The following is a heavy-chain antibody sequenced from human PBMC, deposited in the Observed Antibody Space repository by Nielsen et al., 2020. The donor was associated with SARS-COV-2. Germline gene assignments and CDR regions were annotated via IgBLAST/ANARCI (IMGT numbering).Heavy chain of an antibody. J-gene: IGHJ4*02. D-gene: IGHD3-16*01. CDR2: MNPNSGNT. CDR3: ARDVNMITFGGVMYYFDY. V-gene: IGHV1-8*01. Sequence: ASVKVSCKASGYTFTSYDIKWVRQATGQGLEWMGWMNPNSGNTGYAQKFQGRVTMTRNTSIRTAYMELRSLRSDDTAVYYCARDVNMITFGGVMYYFDYWGQGTLVTVSS. CDR1: GYTFTSYD.